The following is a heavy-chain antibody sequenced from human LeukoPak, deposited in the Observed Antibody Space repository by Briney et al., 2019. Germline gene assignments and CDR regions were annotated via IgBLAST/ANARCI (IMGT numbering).Heavy chain of an antibody. CDR1: GFTFNSHA. Sequence: GGSLRLSCATSGFTFNSHAMSWVRQAPGKGLEWVSAISGSGGSTYYADSVKGRFTISRDNSKNTLYLQMNSLRAEDTAVYYCAKAGDGWNYYFDYWGQGTLVTVSS. CDR2: ISGSGGST. D-gene: IGHD5-24*01. V-gene: IGHV3-23*01. J-gene: IGHJ4*02. CDR3: AKAGDGWNYYFDY.